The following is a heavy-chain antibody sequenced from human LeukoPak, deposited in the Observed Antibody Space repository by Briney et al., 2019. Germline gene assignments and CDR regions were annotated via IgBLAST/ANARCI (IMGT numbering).Heavy chain of an antibody. V-gene: IGHV3-23*01. D-gene: IGHD3-10*01. J-gene: IGHJ3*02. CDR3: AKDFRTYYYGSGSYLRDAFDI. Sequence: GGSLRLSCAASGFTVSSNYMTWVRQAPGKGLEWVSAISGSGGSTYYADSVKGRFTISRDNSKNTLYLQMNSLRAEDTAVYYCAKDFRTYYYGSGSYLRDAFDIWGQGTMVTVSS. CDR2: ISGSGGST. CDR1: GFTVSSNY.